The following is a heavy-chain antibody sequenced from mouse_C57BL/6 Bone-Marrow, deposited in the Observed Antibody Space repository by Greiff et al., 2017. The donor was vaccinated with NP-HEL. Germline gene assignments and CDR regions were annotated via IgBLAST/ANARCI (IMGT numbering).Heavy chain of an antibody. V-gene: IGHV5-4*01. Sequence: EVQGVESGGGLVKPGGSLKLSCAASGFTFSSYAMSRVRQTPEKRLEWVATISDGGSYTYYPDNVKGRFTISRDNAKNNLYLQMSHLKSEDTAMYYCARDVTVVATDYAMDYWGQGTSVTVSS. CDR2: ISDGGSYT. J-gene: IGHJ4*01. CDR3: ARDVTVVATDYAMDY. D-gene: IGHD1-1*01. CDR1: GFTFSSYA.